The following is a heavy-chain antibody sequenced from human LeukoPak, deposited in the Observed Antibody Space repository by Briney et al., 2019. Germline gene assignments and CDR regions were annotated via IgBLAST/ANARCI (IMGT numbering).Heavy chain of an antibody. CDR3: ARAKTVQSGGWFDP. Sequence: SETLSLTCTVSGGSLSSYYWSWIRQPAGKGLEWIGRIYTSGSTNYNPSLKSRVTMSVDTSKNQFSLKLSSMTAADTAVYYCARAKTVQSGGWFDPWGQGTLVTVSS. D-gene: IGHD3-10*01. CDR2: IYTSGST. CDR1: GGSLSSYY. J-gene: IGHJ5*02. V-gene: IGHV4-4*07.